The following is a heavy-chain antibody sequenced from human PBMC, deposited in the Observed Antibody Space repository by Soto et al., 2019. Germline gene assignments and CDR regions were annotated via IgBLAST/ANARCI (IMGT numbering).Heavy chain of an antibody. V-gene: IGHV1-18*01. CDR3: ARGGVYCSAGSCPYNWFDP. CDR1: GYTFTNYG. J-gene: IGHJ5*02. D-gene: IGHD2-15*01. Sequence: QVQLVQSGAEVKKPGASVKVSCKTSGYTFTNYGITWVRQAPGQGLEWMGWISPYNGNTNYAQKVHGRVAMNTDTSRSTAYMELRSLRSDDTAVYYCARGGVYCSAGSCPYNWFDPWGQGTLVTVSS. CDR2: ISPYNGNT.